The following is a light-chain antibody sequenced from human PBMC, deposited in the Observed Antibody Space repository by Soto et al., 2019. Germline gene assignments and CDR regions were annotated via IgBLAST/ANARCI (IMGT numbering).Light chain of an antibody. J-gene: IGLJ2*01. V-gene: IGLV1-44*01. CDR1: SSNIGSNT. Sequence: QSALTQPPSASGTPGQRVTISCSGNSSNIGSNTVNWYRQLPGTAPKLVIYSNNQRPSGVPDRFSGSKSGTSASLAISGLQSEDEADYYCVAWDDSLNGYVVFGGGTKVTVL. CDR2: SNN. CDR3: VAWDDSLNGYVV.